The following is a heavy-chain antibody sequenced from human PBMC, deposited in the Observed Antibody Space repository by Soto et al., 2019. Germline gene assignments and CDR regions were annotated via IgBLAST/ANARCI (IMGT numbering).Heavy chain of an antibody. V-gene: IGHV4-39*01. CDR2: IHYSGET. J-gene: IGHJ5*02. Sequence: XGTLSLTGTVSGGSIISTFYYWGWLRQPPGRGLEWIANIHYSGETHYSPSLKSRVAISVDTSKSQFSLTLDSVTAADTAVYYCARRPDFRDHGWFDPWGQGILVTVSS. D-gene: IGHD4-17*01. CDR3: ARRPDFRDHGWFDP. CDR1: GGSIISTFYY.